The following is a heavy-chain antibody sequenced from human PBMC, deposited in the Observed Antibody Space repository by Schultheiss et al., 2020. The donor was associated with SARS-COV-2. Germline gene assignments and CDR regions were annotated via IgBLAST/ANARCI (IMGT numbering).Heavy chain of an antibody. D-gene: IGHD2/OR15-2a*01. V-gene: IGHV2-70*18. J-gene: IGHJ3*02. CDR2: IDWDDDK. Sequence: WVRQAPGKGLEWLALIDWDDDKYYSTSLKTRLNISKDTSKNQVVLTMTNMDPVDTATYYCARIGSMKDAFDIWGQGTMVTVSS. CDR3: ARIGSMKDAFDI.